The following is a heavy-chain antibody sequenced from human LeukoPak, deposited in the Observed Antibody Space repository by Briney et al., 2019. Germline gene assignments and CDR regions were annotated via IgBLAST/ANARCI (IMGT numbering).Heavy chain of an antibody. V-gene: IGHV3-7*03. J-gene: IGHJ4*02. CDR3: AKDKYSPVRSMSEAAYYFDF. Sequence: GGSLRLSCAASGFTFSSYWMSWVRQAPGKGLERVANINQDGSEKYYVDSVKGRFTISRDNSKNTLYLQMNSLRAEDTAVYLCAKDKYSPVRSMSEAAYYFDFWGPGTLVTVSS. CDR1: GFTFSSYW. CDR2: INQDGSEK. D-gene: IGHD6-13*01.